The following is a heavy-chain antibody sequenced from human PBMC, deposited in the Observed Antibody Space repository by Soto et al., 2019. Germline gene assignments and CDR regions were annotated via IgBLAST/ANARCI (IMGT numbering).Heavy chain of an antibody. CDR2: IYYSGST. Sequence: QVQLQESGPGLVKPSQTLSLTCTVSGGSISSGGYYWSWICQHPGKGLEWIGYIYYSGSTYYNPSLKSRVTISVDTSKNQFSLKLSSVTAADTAVYYCARGRVDTAMVPDYWGQGTLVTVSS. V-gene: IGHV4-31*03. D-gene: IGHD5-18*01. CDR3: ARGRVDTAMVPDY. J-gene: IGHJ4*02. CDR1: GGSISSGGYY.